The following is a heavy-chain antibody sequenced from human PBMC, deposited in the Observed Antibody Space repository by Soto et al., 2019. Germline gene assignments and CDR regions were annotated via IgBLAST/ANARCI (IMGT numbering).Heavy chain of an antibody. Sequence: QVQLVQSGAEEKKPGASVKVSCKASGYTFTNYAMHWVRQAPGQRLEWMGWINAGNGNTKYSQKFQGRVTITRDTAASTSDMELSSLRSEDTAVYYCARGFSLWFDPWGQGTLVTVSS. CDR2: INAGNGNT. V-gene: IGHV1-3*05. D-gene: IGHD3-16*02. CDR1: GYTFTNYA. CDR3: ARGFSLWFDP. J-gene: IGHJ5*02.